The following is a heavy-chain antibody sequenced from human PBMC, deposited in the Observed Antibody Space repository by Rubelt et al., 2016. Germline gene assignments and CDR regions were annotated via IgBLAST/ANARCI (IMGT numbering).Heavy chain of an antibody. CDR1: GYTFTSYG. Sequence: QVQLVQSGAEVKKPGASVKVSCKASGYTFTSYGISWVRQAPGHGLEWMGWISAYNGHTNYAQKLQGRVTMTTDTSTSTAYMELRSLRSEDTAGYYWATGIIRLKPFDYWGQGTLVTVSS. V-gene: IGHV1-18*01. J-gene: IGHJ4*02. CDR3: ATGIIRLKPFDY. D-gene: IGHD2-15*01. CDR2: ISAYNGHT.